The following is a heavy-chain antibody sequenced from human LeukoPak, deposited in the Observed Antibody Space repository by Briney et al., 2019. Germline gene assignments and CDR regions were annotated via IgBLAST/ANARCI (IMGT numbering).Heavy chain of an antibody. D-gene: IGHD2-2*01. J-gene: IGHJ4*02. CDR1: GFTFRNHW. CDR2: IKQDGSDT. Sequence: GGSLRLSCVASGFTFRNHWMRWVRQVPGKGLEWVASIKQDGSDTYYVDSVKGRFTVSRDNAKNSLYLQMNSLRADDTAVYYCVRVIVAVPAKSDYFDYWGQGTLVTVYS. CDR3: VRVIVAVPAKSDYFDY. V-gene: IGHV3-7*01.